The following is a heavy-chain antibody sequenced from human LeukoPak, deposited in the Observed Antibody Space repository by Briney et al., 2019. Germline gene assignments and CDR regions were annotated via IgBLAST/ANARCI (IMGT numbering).Heavy chain of an antibody. Sequence: SETLSLTCAVSGGSISSGGYSWGWIRQPPGKGLEWIGYIYHSGSTYYNPSLKSRVTISVGRSKNQFSLKLSSVTAADTAVYYCARNPLDTAMVFDYWGQGTLVTVSS. CDR1: GGSISSGGYS. CDR3: ARNPLDTAMVFDY. CDR2: IYHSGST. V-gene: IGHV4-30-2*01. D-gene: IGHD5-18*01. J-gene: IGHJ4*02.